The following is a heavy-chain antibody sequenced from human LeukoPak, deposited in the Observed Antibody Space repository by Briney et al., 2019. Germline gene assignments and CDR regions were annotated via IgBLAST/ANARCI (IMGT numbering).Heavy chain of an antibody. Sequence: SETLSLTCNVSGGSISGYYWTWIRQPPGKGLEWIGYINYSGSTNYHPSLRSRVTLSVDTSKKEFSLKLSSVTAADTAVYYCARGLLVGNTGYYFDYWGQGTLVTVSS. CDR2: INYSGST. J-gene: IGHJ4*02. D-gene: IGHD2-8*02. CDR1: GGSISGYY. CDR3: ARGLLVGNTGYYFDY. V-gene: IGHV4-59*01.